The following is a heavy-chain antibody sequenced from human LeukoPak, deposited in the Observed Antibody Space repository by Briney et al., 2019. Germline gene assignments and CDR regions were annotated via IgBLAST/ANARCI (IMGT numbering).Heavy chain of an antibody. J-gene: IGHJ4*02. V-gene: IGHV3-43*02. CDR3: AKESGKFDY. CDR1: GFTFDDYA. CDR2: ISGDGVNT. Sequence: GGSLRLSCAASGFTFDDYAMHWVRQAPGKGLEWVSLISGDGVNTYYADSVKGRFTIARDNSKNSLYLQMNSLRSEDTAMYFCAKESGKFDYWGQGTLVAVST.